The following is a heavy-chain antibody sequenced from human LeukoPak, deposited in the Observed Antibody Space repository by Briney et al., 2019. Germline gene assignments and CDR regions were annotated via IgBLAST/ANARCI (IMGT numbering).Heavy chain of an antibody. CDR2: IYENGGTT. D-gene: IGHD2-21*01. CDR3: AKDFRIGYSAHFDH. V-gene: IGHV3-23*01. J-gene: IGHJ4*02. Sequence: GGSLRLSCVGSGFTFRSHAMSWVRQAPEKGLEFVSGIYENGGTTYYADSVKGRFSISRDNSKNTLYLQMDSLRGEDTAVYYCAKDFRIGYSAHFDHWGQGALVTVSS. CDR1: GFTFRSHA.